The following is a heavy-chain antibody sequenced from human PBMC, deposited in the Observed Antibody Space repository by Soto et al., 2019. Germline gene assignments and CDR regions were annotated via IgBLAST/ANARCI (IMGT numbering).Heavy chain of an antibody. CDR1: GFTSSDHY. CDR2: TRNKANSYTT. J-gene: IGHJ4*02. Sequence: EVQLVESGGGLVQPGGSLRLSCAASGFTSSDHYMDWVRQAPGKGLEWVGRTRNKANSYTTEYAASVKGRFTISRYDSKNSRYLQMTSLKTGDTAVYDCAGAPRENYWFDCWGQGTLVTVSS. CDR3: AGAPRENYWFDC. V-gene: IGHV3-72*01. D-gene: IGHD1-7*01.